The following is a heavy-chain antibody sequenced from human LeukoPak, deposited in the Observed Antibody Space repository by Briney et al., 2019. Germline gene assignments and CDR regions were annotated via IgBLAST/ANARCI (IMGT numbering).Heavy chain of an antibody. V-gene: IGHV1-18*01. CDR2: ISAYNGNT. CDR1: GYTFTSYG. D-gene: IGHD2-2*01. Sequence: ASVKVSCKASGYTFTSYGISWVRQAPGQGLEWMGWISAYNGNTNYAQKLQGRVTMTTDTSTSTAYMELRSLRSDGTAVYYCARVSGWDIVVVPTQNYWGQGTLVTVSS. CDR3: ARVSGWDIVVVPTQNY. J-gene: IGHJ4*02.